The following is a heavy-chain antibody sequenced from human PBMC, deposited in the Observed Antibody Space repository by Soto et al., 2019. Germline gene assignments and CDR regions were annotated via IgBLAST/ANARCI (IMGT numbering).Heavy chain of an antibody. J-gene: IGHJ6*03. V-gene: IGHV3-30*18. CDR3: AKDHAWGLELRLVYYYYYMDV. D-gene: IGHD1-7*01. CDR2: ISYDGSNK. Sequence: GGSLRLSCAASGFTFSSYGMHWVRQAPGKGLEWVAVISYDGSNKYYADSVKGRFTISRDNSKNTLYLQMNSLRAEDTTVYYCAKDHAWGLELRLVYYYYYMDVWGKGTTVTVSS. CDR1: GFTFSSYG.